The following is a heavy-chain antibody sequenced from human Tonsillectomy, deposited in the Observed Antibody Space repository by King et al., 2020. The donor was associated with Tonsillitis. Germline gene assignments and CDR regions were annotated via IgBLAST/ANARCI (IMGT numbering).Heavy chain of an antibody. CDR2: IFSNDEK. Sequence: QVTLKESGPVLVKPTETLTLTCTVSGFSLSNARMGVSWIRQPPGKALEWLAHIFSNDEKSYSTSLKSRLTISKDTSKSQVVLTMTNMDPVDTATYYCARTQEEIFGVVIIRVDAFDIWGQGTMVTVSS. CDR1: GFSLSNARMG. D-gene: IGHD3-3*01. V-gene: IGHV2-26*01. CDR3: ARTQEEIFGVVIIRVDAFDI. J-gene: IGHJ3*02.